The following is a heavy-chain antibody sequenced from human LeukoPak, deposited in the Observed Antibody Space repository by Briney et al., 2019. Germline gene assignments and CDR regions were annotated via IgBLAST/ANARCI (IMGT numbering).Heavy chain of an antibody. CDR3: ARQWLVSPLFDY. CDR2: INHSGST. J-gene: IGHJ4*02. V-gene: IGHV4-34*01. D-gene: IGHD6-19*01. CDR1: GGSFSGYY. Sequence: SETLSLTCAVYGGSFSGYYWSWIRHPPGKGLEWIGEINHSGSTNYNPSLRSRVTVSVHTSKNQLSLKLSSVTAADTAAYYCARQWLVSPLFDYWSQGTLVTVSS.